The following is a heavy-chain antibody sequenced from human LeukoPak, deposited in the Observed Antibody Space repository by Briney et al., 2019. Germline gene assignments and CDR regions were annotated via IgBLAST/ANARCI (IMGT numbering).Heavy chain of an antibody. J-gene: IGHJ5*01. D-gene: IGHD1-26*01. Sequence: QTGGSLRLSCAASGFSFGTHWMHWVRQAPGKGLVWVSRIHSDGSVTNYADSVKGRFTISRDNAKNTLYLQMNSLRAEDTAVYYCVRIIVGASNWFDSWGQGTLVTVSS. CDR1: GFSFGTHW. V-gene: IGHV3-74*01. CDR2: IHSDGSVT. CDR3: VRIIVGASNWFDS.